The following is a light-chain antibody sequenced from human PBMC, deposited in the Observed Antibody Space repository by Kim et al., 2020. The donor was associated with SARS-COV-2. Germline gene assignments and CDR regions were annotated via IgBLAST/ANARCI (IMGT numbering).Light chain of an antibody. V-gene: IGKV3-15*01. CDR2: GAS. CDR1: QSVSSH. J-gene: IGKJ1*01. Sequence: ATLSVSPGERATLSCRASQSVSSHLAWYQQKPGQPPRRLIYGASTRATGIPARFSGSGSGTEFTLTISSLQSEDFAVYYCQHPGTFGQGTKVDIK. CDR3: QHPGT.